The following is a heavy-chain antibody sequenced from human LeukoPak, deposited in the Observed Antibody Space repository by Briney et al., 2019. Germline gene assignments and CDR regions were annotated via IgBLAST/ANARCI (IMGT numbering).Heavy chain of an antibody. Sequence: PGGSLRLSCAASGFTFSSYAMSWVRQAPGKGLEWVSAISGSGGSTYYADSVKGRFTISRDNSKNTLYLQMNSLRAEDTAVYYCAKDRQPSRFAGPHRFDYWGQGTLVTVSS. CDR3: AKDRQPSRFAGPHRFDY. D-gene: IGHD3-3*01. V-gene: IGHV3-23*01. CDR1: GFTFSSYA. J-gene: IGHJ4*02. CDR2: ISGSGGST.